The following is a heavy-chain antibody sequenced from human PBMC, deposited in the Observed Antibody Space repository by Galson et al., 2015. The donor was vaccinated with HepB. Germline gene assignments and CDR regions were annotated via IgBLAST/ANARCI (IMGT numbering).Heavy chain of an antibody. CDR3: TRLKIAAAGTPFPYGMDV. CDR2: IYYSGST. V-gene: IGHV4-34*01. Sequence: SETLSLTCAVYGGSFSGYYWSWIRQPPGKGLEWIGSIYYSGSTYYNPSLKSRVTISVDTSKNQFSLKLSSVTAADTAVYYCTRLKIAAAGTPFPYGMDVWGQGTTVTVSS. CDR1: GGSFSGYY. D-gene: IGHD6-13*01. J-gene: IGHJ6*02.